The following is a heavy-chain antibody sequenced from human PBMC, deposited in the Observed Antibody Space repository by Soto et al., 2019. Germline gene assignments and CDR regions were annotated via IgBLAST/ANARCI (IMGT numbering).Heavy chain of an antibody. J-gene: IGHJ5*02. Sequence: SETLSLTCTVSGGSISSYYWSWIRHPPGKGLEWIGYIYYSGSTNYNPSLKSRVTISVDTPKNQFSLKLSSVTAADTAVYYCARQQWLVLRYNWFDPWGQGTLVTVSS. CDR2: IYYSGST. V-gene: IGHV4-59*08. CDR1: GGSISSYY. D-gene: IGHD6-19*01. CDR3: ARQQWLVLRYNWFDP.